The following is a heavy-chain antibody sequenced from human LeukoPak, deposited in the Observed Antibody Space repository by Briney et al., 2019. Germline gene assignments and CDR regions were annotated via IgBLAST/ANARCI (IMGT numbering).Heavy chain of an antibody. Sequence: SQTLSLTCAISGDSVSSNSAAWNWIRQSPSRGLEWLGRTYYRSKWYNDYAVSGKSLITINPDTSKTQFSLQLTSVPPEDTAVYYCARVTTHRRRNYYYYMDVWGKGTTVTVSS. CDR1: GDSVSSNSAA. V-gene: IGHV6-1*01. J-gene: IGHJ6*03. D-gene: IGHD3-3*01. CDR2: TYYRSKWYN. CDR3: ARVTTHRRRNYYYYMDV.